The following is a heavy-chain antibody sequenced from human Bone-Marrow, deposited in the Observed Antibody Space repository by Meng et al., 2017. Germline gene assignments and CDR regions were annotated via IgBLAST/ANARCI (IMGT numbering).Heavy chain of an antibody. CDR2: IIPIFGTA. V-gene: IGHV1-69*01. J-gene: IGHJ1*01. D-gene: IGHD6-13*01. CDR3: AREGIAAASLQD. Sequence: VHLCSLGANLTKPGASVMSSCKGVGGTFSSYAISWMRQAPGQGLEWMGGIIPIFGTANYAQKFQGRVTITADESTSTAYMELSSLRSEDTAVYYCAREGIAAASLQDWGQGTLVTVSS. CDR1: GGTFSSYA.